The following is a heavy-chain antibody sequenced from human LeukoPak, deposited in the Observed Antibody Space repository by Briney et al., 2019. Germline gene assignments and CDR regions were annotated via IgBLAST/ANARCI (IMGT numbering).Heavy chain of an antibody. CDR2: VSSSSSTI. D-gene: IGHD2-2*01. J-gene: IGHJ6*03. CDR3: ARASCSSASCYPTYYYYMDV. Sequence: GGSLRLSCAASGFTFSTYPMNWVRQAPGEGLEWVSYVSSSSSTIYYADSVKGRFAISRDNAKNSLYLQMNSLRAEDTAVYYCARASCSSASCYPTYYYYMDVWGKGTTVTVSS. V-gene: IGHV3-48*01. CDR1: GFTFSTYP.